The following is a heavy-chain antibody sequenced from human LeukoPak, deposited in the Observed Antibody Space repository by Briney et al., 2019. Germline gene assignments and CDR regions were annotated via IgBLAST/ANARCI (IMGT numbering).Heavy chain of an antibody. CDR3: ARTYYDSSGYSDYYYGMDV. J-gene: IGHJ6*02. V-gene: IGHV1-24*01. Sequence: ASVKVSCKVSGYTLTELSMHWVRQAPGKGLEWMGGFDPEDGETIYAQKFQGRVTITRDTSASTAYMELSSLRSEDTAVYYCARTYYDSSGYSDYYYGMDVWGQGTTVTVSS. CDR2: FDPEDGET. CDR1: GYTLTELS. D-gene: IGHD3-22*01.